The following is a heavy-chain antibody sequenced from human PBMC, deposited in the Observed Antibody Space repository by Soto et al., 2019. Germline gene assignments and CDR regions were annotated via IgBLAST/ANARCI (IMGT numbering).Heavy chain of an antibody. CDR1: GFTFSSYG. CDR3: ARETCSGGSCYSPYYYYYGMDV. CDR2: IWSDGSNK. D-gene: IGHD2-15*01. J-gene: IGHJ6*02. V-gene: IGHV3-33*01. Sequence: QVQLVESGGGVVQPGRSLRLSCAASGFTFSSYGMHWVRQAPDKGLEWVAVIWSDGSNKYYADSLKGRFTISRDNFKNTLYLQMNSLRAEDTAVYYCARETCSGGSCYSPYYYYYGMDVWGQGTTVTVSS.